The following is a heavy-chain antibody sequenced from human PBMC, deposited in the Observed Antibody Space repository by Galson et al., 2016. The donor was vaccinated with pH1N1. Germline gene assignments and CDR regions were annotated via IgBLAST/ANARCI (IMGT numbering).Heavy chain of an antibody. CDR1: GFIFTNYW. CDR2: VNNDGSST. Sequence: SLRLSCAASGFIFTNYWMHWVRQAPGRGLVWVARVNNDGSSTNYADSVKGRFTLSRDNAKNTVFLEMSSLRAEDTGAYYGVRGRYCSGGSCYSPTAEYFQHWGRGTLLTVSS. J-gene: IGHJ1*01. D-gene: IGHD2-15*01. V-gene: IGHV3-74*01. CDR3: VRGRYCSGGSCYSPTAEYFQH.